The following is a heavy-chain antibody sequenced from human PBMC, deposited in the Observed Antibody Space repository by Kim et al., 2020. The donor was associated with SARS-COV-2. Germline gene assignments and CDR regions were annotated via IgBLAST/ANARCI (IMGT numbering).Heavy chain of an antibody. Sequence: PVKGRFTSSRDDSKNTLYLQMNSLKTEDTAVYYCTTDPHTTYYYYGMDVWGQGTTVTVSS. J-gene: IGHJ6*02. CDR3: TTDPHTTYYYYGMDV. V-gene: IGHV3-15*01. D-gene: IGHD1-26*01.